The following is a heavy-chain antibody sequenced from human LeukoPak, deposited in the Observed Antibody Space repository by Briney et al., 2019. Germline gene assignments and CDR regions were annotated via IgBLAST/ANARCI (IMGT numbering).Heavy chain of an antibody. CDR3: ASPPGSFRD. CDR2: ISYDGSNK. CDR1: GFTFSSYA. V-gene: IGHV3-30-3*01. D-gene: IGHD3-10*01. Sequence: PGGSLRLSCAASGFTFSSYAMHWVRQAPGKGLEWEAVISYDGSNKYYADSVKGRFTISRDNSKNTLYLQMNSLRAEDTAVYYCASPPGSFRDRGQGTLVTVSS. J-gene: IGHJ4*02.